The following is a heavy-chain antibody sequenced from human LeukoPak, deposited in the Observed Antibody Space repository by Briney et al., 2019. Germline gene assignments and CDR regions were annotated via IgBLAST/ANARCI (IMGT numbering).Heavy chain of an antibody. J-gene: IGHJ6*02. D-gene: IGHD6-25*01. Sequence: SQTLSLTCAISGDSVSSNSAAWNWIRQSPSXXXXXXXXXXXXSKWYNDYAVSVKSRITINPDTSKNQFSLQLNSVTPEDTAVYYCARDLVVAAPPYYYYGMDVWGQGTTVTVSS. CDR2: XXXXSKWYN. CDR1: GDSVSSNSAA. V-gene: IGHV6-1*01. CDR3: ARDLVVAAPPYYYYGMDV.